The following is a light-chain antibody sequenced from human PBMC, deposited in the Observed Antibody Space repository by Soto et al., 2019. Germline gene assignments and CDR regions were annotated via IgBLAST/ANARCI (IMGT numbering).Light chain of an antibody. CDR3: QHHSHWHLT. V-gene: IGKV3-11*01. J-gene: IGKJ4*01. CDR2: LAS. CDR1: LSVNRY. Sequence: EIVLTQSPATLSLSPGETATLSCRASLSVNRYLAWYQHKPGQAPRLLISLASNRATGVPARFIGSGSGTDFTLTISSLEPEDFAVYYCQHHSHWHLTFGGGTKVEIK.